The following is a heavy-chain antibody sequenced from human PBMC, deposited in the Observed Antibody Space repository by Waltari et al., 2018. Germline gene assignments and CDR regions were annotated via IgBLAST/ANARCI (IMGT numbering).Heavy chain of an antibody. CDR3: VRDTSTMTQQPNGMDV. Sequence: QVHLVQSGAEVKKPGSSVKVSCKASGGPYSRFGRGWVRLALGQGLEWMGGIVPVFGTTNYAQKFEGRVTITADESTSTVYMELSSLRSEDTAVYYCVRDTSTMTQQPNGMDVWGQGTTVTVAS. CDR2: IVPVFGTT. V-gene: IGHV1-69*01. D-gene: IGHD1-1*01. CDR1: GGPYSRFG. J-gene: IGHJ6*02.